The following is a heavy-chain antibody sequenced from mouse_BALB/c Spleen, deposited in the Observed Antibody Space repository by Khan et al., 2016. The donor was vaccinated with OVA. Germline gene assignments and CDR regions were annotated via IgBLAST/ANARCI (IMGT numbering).Heavy chain of an antibody. Sequence: EVQLQESGPGLVKPSQSLSLTCTVTGYSITSDYAWNWIRQFPGNKLEWMGYISYSGRTSYNTSLKSRISITRDTSQNQFFLTLHSVPTEDTATYYGARSVTITTVVATDFDYWGQGTTLTVAS. V-gene: IGHV3-2*02. CDR1: GYSITSDYA. J-gene: IGHJ2*01. CDR2: ISYSGRT. CDR3: ARSVTITTVVATDFDY. D-gene: IGHD1-1*01.